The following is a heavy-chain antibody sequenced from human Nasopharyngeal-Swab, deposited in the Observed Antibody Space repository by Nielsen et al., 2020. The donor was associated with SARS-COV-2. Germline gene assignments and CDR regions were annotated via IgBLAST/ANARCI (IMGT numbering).Heavy chain of an antibody. CDR1: GGSFSGYY. CDR2: INHSGST. CDR3: ARDRCSGGSCSFYYYYGMDV. D-gene: IGHD2-15*01. V-gene: IGHV4-34*01. Sequence: SETLSLTCAVYGGSFSGYYWSWICQPPGKGLEWIGEINHSGSTNYNPSLKSRVTISVDTSKNQFSLKLTSVTAADTAVYYCARDRCSGGSCSFYYYYGMDVWGQGTTVTVSS. J-gene: IGHJ6*02.